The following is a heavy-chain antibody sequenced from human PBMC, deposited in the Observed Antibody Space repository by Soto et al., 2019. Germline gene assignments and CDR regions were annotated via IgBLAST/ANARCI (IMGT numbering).Heavy chain of an antibody. D-gene: IGHD6-19*01. CDR2: ISSSSSTI. CDR3: AGRGWYGYPDYYYYGMDV. CDR1: GFTFSSYS. J-gene: IGHJ6*02. V-gene: IGHV3-48*01. Sequence: GGSLRLSCAASGFTFSSYSMNWVRQAPGKGLEWVSYISSSSSTIYYADSVKGRFTISRDNAKNSLYLQMNSLRAEDTAVYYCAGRGWYGYPDYYYYGMDVWGQGTTVTVSS.